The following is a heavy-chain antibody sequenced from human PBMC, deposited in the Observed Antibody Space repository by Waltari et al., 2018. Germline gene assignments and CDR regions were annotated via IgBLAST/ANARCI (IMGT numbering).Heavy chain of an antibody. J-gene: IGHJ4*02. CDR2: INGAGGDT. CDR3: ARRTKAFNWQKPGMDLAY. Sequence: VQLVATGGGLVQRGGSLILSCYGSGFIFNSYSIHWVRQAPGKGLEWISAINGAGGDTAYADSVRGRFTVSRDNSKNTVSLEMNALGIEDTAVYFCARRTKAFNWQKPGMDLAYWGQGALVTVAS. CDR1: GFIFNSYS. V-gene: IGHV3-64*04.